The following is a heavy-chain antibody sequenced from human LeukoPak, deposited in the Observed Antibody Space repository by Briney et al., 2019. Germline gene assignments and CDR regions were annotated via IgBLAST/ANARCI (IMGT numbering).Heavy chain of an antibody. D-gene: IGHD1-1*01. CDR1: GFRLSGYS. J-gene: IGHJ4*02. CDR2: ISSSGSTI. V-gene: IGHV3-48*01. CDR3: AGTLYYFDY. Sequence: GGSLRLSCAAFGFRLSGYSINWVRKAPGKGLEWVSYISSSGSTIYYADSVKGRFTISRDNAENSLYLQMNSLRAEDTAVYYCAGTLYYFDYWGQGTLVTVSS.